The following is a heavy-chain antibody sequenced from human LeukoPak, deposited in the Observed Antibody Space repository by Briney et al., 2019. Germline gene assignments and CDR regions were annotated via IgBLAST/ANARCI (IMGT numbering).Heavy chain of an antibody. Sequence: GGSLRLSCAASGFTFSDYYMSWIRQAPGKGLECLSYISGSGADINYVDSVKGRFTISRDNTKNSLYLQMDNLRAEDTAVYYCAKDPRSYSGSYFSWGQGTLVTVSS. CDR1: GFTFSDYY. J-gene: IGHJ4*02. CDR2: ISGSGADI. CDR3: AKDPRSYSGSYFS. V-gene: IGHV3-11*01. D-gene: IGHD1-26*01.